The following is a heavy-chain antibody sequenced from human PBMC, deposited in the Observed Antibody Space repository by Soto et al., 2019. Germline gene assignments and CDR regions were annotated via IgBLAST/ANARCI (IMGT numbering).Heavy chain of an antibody. CDR1: GFTFDDYA. J-gene: IGHJ4*02. CDR2: ISWNSGNL. Sequence: EVQLVESGGGLVQPGRSLRLSCAASGFTFDDYAMHWVRQGPGKGLEWVSSISWNSGNLGYEDSVKVRFTICRDNAKNSLYLQMNSMRDEDTDLYYCAKGASTTVFAFNDYGGQGTMDTVSS. D-gene: IGHD4-17*01. CDR3: AKGASTTVFAFNDY. V-gene: IGHV3-9*01.